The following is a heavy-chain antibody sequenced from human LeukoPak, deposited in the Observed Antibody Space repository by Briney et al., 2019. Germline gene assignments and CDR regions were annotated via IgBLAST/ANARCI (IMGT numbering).Heavy chain of an antibody. CDR3: ARHETGIGWAARHLDY. J-gene: IGHJ4*02. D-gene: IGHD6-6*01. Sequence: SETLSLTCTASGGSISSYYWSWIRQPPGKGLEWIGYINYSGSTTYNPSLKSRVTISVDASKNQFSLKLSSVTAADTAVYYCARHETGIGWAARHLDYWGQGTLVTDSS. V-gene: IGHV4-59*08. CDR1: GGSISSYY. CDR2: INYSGST.